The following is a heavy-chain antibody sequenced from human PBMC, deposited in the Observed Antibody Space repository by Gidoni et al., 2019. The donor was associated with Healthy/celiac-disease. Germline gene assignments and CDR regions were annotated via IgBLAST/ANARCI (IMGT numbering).Heavy chain of an antibody. CDR2: IIAILGTA. V-gene: IGHV1-69*06. CDR1: GGSFSSYA. J-gene: IGHJ4*02. D-gene: IGHD6-19*01. Sequence: QVQLVQSVAEVKKPASSVKVSCKASGGSFSSYAISWVRQAPGQGLEWMGGIIAILGTANYAQKFQGRVTITADKSTSTAYMELSSLRSEDTAVYYCASLSPGIAVAGTKDYWGQGTLVTVSS. CDR3: ASLSPGIAVAGTKDY.